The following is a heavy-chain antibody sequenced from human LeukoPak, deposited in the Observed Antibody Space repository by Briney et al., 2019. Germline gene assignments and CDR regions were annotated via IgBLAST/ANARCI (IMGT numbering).Heavy chain of an antibody. CDR3: ARGRTVYYYYMDV. CDR2: ISTSSSTI. D-gene: IGHD4-17*01. V-gene: IGHV3-48*01. Sequence: GGSLRLSCEGSGFMFGNHGLIWVRQAPGKGLEWVSYISTSSSTIYYADSVKGRFTISRDNAKNSLYLQMNSLRAEDTAVYYCARGRTVYYYYMDVWGKGTTVTVSS. CDR1: GFMFGNHG. J-gene: IGHJ6*03.